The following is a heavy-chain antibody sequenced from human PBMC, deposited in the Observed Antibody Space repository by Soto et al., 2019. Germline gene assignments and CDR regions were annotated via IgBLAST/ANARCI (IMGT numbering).Heavy chain of an antibody. CDR2: IYYSGNT. CDR3: ARSIYSTSSFFDS. D-gene: IGHD6-6*01. J-gene: IGHJ4*02. V-gene: IGHV4-30-4*01. Sequence: SETLSLTCTVSGDSISTADYYWNWIRQPPGKGLEWIGYIYYSGNTYYIPSLKSRVTISVDTSKNQISLKLNSVTAADTVVYYCARSIYSTSSFFDSWGQGTTVTVSS. CDR1: GDSISTADYY.